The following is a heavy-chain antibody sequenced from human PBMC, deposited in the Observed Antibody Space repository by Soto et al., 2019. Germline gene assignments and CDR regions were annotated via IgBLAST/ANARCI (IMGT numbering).Heavy chain of an antibody. J-gene: IGHJ3*02. D-gene: IGHD3-22*01. V-gene: IGHV3-23*01. Sequence: HPGGSLRLSCAASGFTFSSYAMSWVRQAPGKGLEWVSAISGSGGSTYYADSVKGRFTISRDNSKNTLYLQMNSLRAEDTAVYYCAKEAQTYYYDSSGYYERHDAFDIWGQGTMVTVSS. CDR1: GFTFSSYA. CDR2: ISGSGGST. CDR3: AKEAQTYYYDSSGYYERHDAFDI.